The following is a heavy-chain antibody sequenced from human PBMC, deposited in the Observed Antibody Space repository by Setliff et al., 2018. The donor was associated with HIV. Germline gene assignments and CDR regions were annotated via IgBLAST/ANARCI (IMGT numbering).Heavy chain of an antibody. Sequence: PSETLSLTCTVSGGSISSYYWSWIRQPPGKGLEWIGYIYYSGSTNYNPSLKSRVTISVDTSKNQFSLKLSSVTAADTAVYYCARDSELGLNYHYGMDVWGQGTTVTVS. CDR1: GGSISSYY. CDR2: IYYSGST. CDR3: ARDSELGLNYHYGMDV. V-gene: IGHV4-59*01. D-gene: IGHD1-26*01. J-gene: IGHJ6*02.